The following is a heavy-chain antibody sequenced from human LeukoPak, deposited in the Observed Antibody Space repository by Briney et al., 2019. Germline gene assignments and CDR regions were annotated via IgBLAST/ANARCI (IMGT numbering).Heavy chain of an antibody. Sequence: GGSLRLSCAASRFTFSSYWMHWVRQAPAKGLVWVSRINSDGSSTSYADSVKGRFTISRDNAKNTLYLQMNSLRAEDTAVYYCARDRSIASDYWGQGTLVTVSS. CDR2: INSDGSST. CDR1: RFTFSSYW. D-gene: IGHD6-6*01. CDR3: ARDRSIASDY. J-gene: IGHJ4*02. V-gene: IGHV3-74*01.